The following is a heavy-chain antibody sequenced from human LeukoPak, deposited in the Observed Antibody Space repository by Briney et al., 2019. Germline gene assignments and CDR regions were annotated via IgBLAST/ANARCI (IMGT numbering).Heavy chain of an antibody. V-gene: IGHV4-34*01. D-gene: IGHD3-3*01. CDR2: INHSGST. CDR3: ARGYFWGGPCWFAP. Sequence: SETLSLTCAVYGGSFSGYYWSWIRQPPGKGLEWIGEINHSGSTNYNPSLKSRVTISVDTSKNQFSLKLSSVTAADTAVYYCARGYFWGGPCWFAPGGQGTLVTVS. CDR1: GGSFSGYY. J-gene: IGHJ5*02.